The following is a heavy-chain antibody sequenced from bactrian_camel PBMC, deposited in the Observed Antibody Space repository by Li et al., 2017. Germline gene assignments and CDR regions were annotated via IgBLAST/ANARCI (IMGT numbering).Heavy chain of an antibody. CDR1: GDTIGRYC. CDR2: IYTAGGST. J-gene: IGHJ4*01. V-gene: IGHV3S40*01. D-gene: IGHD4*01. Sequence: VQLVESGGGSVQVGGSLRLSCVASGDTIGRYCMGWFRQAPGKEREEVAGIYTAGGSTWYPDSVKGRFAMSQDNNKRTVSLQMNSLKPEDAAVYYCAAVEDRRLVATMALCNYWGGQGTQVTVS. CDR3: AAVEDRRLVATMALCNYW.